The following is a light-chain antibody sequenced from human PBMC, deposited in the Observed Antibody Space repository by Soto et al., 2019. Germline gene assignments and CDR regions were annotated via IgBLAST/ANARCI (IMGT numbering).Light chain of an antibody. CDR2: DAS. V-gene: IGKV3-11*01. CDR3: QQRGDWPPT. J-gene: IGKJ2*01. CDR1: QSVSSF. Sequence: EVVLTQSPATLSLSPGERATLSCRASQSVSSFLAWHQQKPGQAPRLLIYDASDRATGIPSRFSGSGSGTDFTLTISSLEPEDFAVYYCQQRGDWPPTFGQGTKLEIK.